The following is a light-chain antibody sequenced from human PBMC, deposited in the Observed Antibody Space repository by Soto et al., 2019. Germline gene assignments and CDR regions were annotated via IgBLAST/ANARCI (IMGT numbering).Light chain of an antibody. Sequence: QSALTQPRSVSGSPGQSVTISCTGTSSDVGGYNYVSWYQQHPGKAPKLMIYDVSKRPSGVPDRFSGSKSGNTASLTISGLQAEDEADYYCSSYTTTYTPLYVFGTGTKVTVL. V-gene: IGLV2-11*01. CDR3: SSYTTTYTPLYV. CDR1: SSDVGGYNY. J-gene: IGLJ1*01. CDR2: DVS.